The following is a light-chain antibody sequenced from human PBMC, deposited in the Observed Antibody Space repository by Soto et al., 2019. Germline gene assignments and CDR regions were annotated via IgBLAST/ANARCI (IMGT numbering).Light chain of an antibody. CDR1: QSVISS. J-gene: IGKJ2*01. CDR3: LQYGSSPYS. V-gene: IGKV3-20*01. Sequence: EIVLTQSPGTLSLSPGERATLSCRASQSVISSLAWYHRAPGQAPRLLIFGASSRATSIPDRFSGSGSGTDFTLTISRLEPEDFAVYYCLQYGSSPYSFGQGTKLEIK. CDR2: GAS.